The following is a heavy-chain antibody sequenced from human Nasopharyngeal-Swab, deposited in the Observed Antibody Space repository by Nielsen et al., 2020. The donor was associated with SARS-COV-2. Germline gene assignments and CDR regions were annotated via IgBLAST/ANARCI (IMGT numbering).Heavy chain of an antibody. Sequence: WIRQPPGKGLEWIGEINHSGSTNYNPSLKSRVTISVDTSKNQFSLKLTSVTAADTAVYYWARGTVYYYDSSGYYYYYYGMDVWGQGTTVTVSS. CDR2: INHSGST. V-gene: IGHV4-34*01. CDR3: ARGTVYYYDSSGYYYYYYGMDV. D-gene: IGHD3-22*01. J-gene: IGHJ6*02.